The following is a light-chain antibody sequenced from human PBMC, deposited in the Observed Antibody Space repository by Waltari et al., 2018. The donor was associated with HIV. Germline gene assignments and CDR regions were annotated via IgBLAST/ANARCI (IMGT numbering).Light chain of an antibody. J-gene: IGLJ2*01. V-gene: IGLV2-8*01. CDR1: SSDIGLYNF. Sequence: QSALTQPPSASGSPGQSVTISCAGTSSDIGLYNFVSWYQHHPGKAPKLMISEVSRRPSGVPERFSGSKSSNTASLTVSGLQAEDDAAYYCFSYAGNNYLLFGGGTKLTVL. CDR2: EVS. CDR3: FSYAGNNYLL.